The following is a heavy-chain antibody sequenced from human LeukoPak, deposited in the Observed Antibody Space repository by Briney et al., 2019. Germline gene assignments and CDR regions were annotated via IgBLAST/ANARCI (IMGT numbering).Heavy chain of an antibody. J-gene: IGHJ4*02. CDR2: IHYSGSA. CDR1: GGSFSGYY. D-gene: IGHD3-10*01. Sequence: SETLSLTCAVYGGSFSGYYWTRLRQPPGKGLEWIGEIHYSGSATYNPSLKSRVTISVDTSKNQFSLKMNSVTAADTAVYYCARGQWFRAFWSRGTPVTVSS. CDR3: ARGQWFRAF. V-gene: IGHV4-34*01.